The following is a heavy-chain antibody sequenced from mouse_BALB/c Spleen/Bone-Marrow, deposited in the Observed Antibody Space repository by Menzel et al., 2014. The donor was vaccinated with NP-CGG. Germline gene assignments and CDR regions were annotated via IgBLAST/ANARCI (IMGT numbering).Heavy chain of an antibody. D-gene: IGHD3-1*01. V-gene: IGHV5-12-2*01. CDR3: AKQLGLRWAMDY. J-gene: IGHJ4*01. CDR1: GFTFSSYT. CDR2: ISNGGGST. Sequence: DVMLVESGGGLVQPGGSLKLSCAASGFTFSSYTVSWVRQTPEKRLEWVAYISNGGGSTYYPDTVKGRFTISRDNAKNTLYLQMSSLKSEDTAVYYCAKQLGLRWAMDYWGQGTSVTVSS.